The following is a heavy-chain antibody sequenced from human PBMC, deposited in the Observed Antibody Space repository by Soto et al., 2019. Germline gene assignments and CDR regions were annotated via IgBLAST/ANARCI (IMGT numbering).Heavy chain of an antibody. D-gene: IGHD2-8*02. CDR2: INHSGST. V-gene: IGHV4-34*01. J-gene: IGHJ4*02. CDR3: ARDKITGLVDY. Sequence: QVQLQQWGAGLLKPSETLSLTCAVYGGSFSGYYWTWIRQPPGTGLEWIGEINHSGSTNYNPSLKSRVTISVDTSKTQFSLKLTSVTAADAAVYYCARDKITGLVDYWGQGTLVTVSS. CDR1: GGSFSGYY.